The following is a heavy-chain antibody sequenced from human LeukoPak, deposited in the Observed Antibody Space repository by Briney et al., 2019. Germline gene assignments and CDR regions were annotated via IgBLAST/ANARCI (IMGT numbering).Heavy chain of an antibody. Sequence: GGSLRLSCTASGFTFSSYAMNWVRQAPVKGLEWVSTISGSGRNTYYADSVKGRFTISRDNSKNTLYLQMNSLRAEDTAVYYCRTGYSSSWYQSGYYYYMDVWGKGTTVTVSS. CDR3: RTGYSSSWYQSGYYYYMDV. D-gene: IGHD6-13*01. CDR2: ISGSGRNT. J-gene: IGHJ6*03. V-gene: IGHV3-23*01. CDR1: GFTFSSYA.